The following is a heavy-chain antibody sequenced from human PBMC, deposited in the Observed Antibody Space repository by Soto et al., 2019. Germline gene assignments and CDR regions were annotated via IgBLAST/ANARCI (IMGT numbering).Heavy chain of an antibody. CDR1: GFTFSFYA. J-gene: IGHJ5*02. Sequence: LRLSCAASGFTFSFYAIHWVRQAPGKGLEWVAVISYDGSNKYYADSVKDRFTISRDNSKNTLYLQMNSLRAEDTAVYYCARDRSPYGSGNLYNWFDPWGQGTLVTVSS. CDR2: ISYDGSNK. CDR3: ARDRSPYGSGNLYNWFDP. D-gene: IGHD3-10*01. V-gene: IGHV3-30-3*01.